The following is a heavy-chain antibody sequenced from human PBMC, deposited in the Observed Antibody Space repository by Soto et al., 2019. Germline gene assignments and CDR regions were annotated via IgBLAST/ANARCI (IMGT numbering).Heavy chain of an antibody. CDR2: ISSEGAST. J-gene: IGHJ4*02. V-gene: IGHV3-64D*06. CDR3: VKDRYVDY. Sequence: GSLRVSWSSSGIMFSSYAMHLVRQAPGKGLEYVASISSEGASTYYADSVKGRFIISRDNSKNTLYLQMSSLRAEDTAVYSCVKDRYVDYWGQGILVTVSS. CDR1: GIMFSSYA.